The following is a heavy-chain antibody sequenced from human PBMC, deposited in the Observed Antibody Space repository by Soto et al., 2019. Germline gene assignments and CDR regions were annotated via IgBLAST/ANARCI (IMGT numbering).Heavy chain of an antibody. CDR2: ISDDGDST. J-gene: IGHJ6*02. D-gene: IGHD2-2*01. CDR1: GFTFSDNA. V-gene: IGHV3-23*01. Sequence: EVQLLESGGGLVQPGGSLRLSCGASGFTFSDNAMTWVRQAPGKGLEWVSSISDDGDSTYYADSVKGRFAVSRDNSKNTLFLHRNSLGAEDTAVYYCAKSLSTAVNYGLDVWGQGTSVTVSS. CDR3: AKSLSTAVNYGLDV.